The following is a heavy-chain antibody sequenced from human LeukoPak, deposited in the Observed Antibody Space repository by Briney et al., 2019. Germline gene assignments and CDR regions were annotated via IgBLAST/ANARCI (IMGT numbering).Heavy chain of an antibody. CDR2: INSDGSST. V-gene: IGHV3-74*01. D-gene: IGHD3-10*01. CDR3: AKSYASGSSKFDY. CDR1: GFTFSSYW. Sequence: GGSLRLSCVASGFTFSSYWMHWVRQGPGKGLVWVSRINSDGSSTSYADSVKGRFTISRDNAKNKLYLQMNSLRAEDTAVYYCAKSYASGSSKFDYWGQGTLVTVSS. J-gene: IGHJ4*02.